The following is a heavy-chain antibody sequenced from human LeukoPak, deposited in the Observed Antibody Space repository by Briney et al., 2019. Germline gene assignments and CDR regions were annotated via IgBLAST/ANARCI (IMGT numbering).Heavy chain of an antibody. D-gene: IGHD3-3*02. Sequence: PGGSLRLSCAASGFTFDDCAMHWVRQAPGKGLEWVSGISWNSGSIGYADSVKGRFTISRDNAKNSLYLQMNSLRAEDTALYYCAKAQWHFWSGYYYWGQGTLVTVSS. V-gene: IGHV3-9*01. CDR3: AKAQWHFWSGYYY. J-gene: IGHJ4*02. CDR2: ISWNSGSI. CDR1: GFTFDDCA.